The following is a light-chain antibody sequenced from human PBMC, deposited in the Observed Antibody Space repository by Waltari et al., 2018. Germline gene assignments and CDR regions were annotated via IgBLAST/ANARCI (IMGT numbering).Light chain of an antibody. CDR3: AAWDDSVIVV. J-gene: IGLJ2*01. CDR1: SSNSGNNN. CDR2: NTS. V-gene: IGLV1-44*01. Sequence: QSVLTQPPSASGTPGQRVTISCSGSSSNSGNNNVNWYPHLPGTDPKPRVYNTSQRPSGVPDRFSGSKSGTSASLAISGLQSEDEAHYYCAAWDDSVIVVFGGGTKLTVL.